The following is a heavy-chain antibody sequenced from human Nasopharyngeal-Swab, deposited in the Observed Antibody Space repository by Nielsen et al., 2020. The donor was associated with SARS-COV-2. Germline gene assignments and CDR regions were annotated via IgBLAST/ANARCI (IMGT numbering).Heavy chain of an antibody. V-gene: IGHV3-74*01. D-gene: IGHD6-13*01. CDR2: MNSDETST. J-gene: IGHJ4*02. CDR1: GFTFSSYW. CDR3: ARAFSSSWSSFDY. Sequence: GESLKISCAASGFTFSSYWMHWVRQAPGKGLVWVSRMNSDETSTSYADSVKGRFTISRDNAKNTLYLQMNSLRAEDTAVYYCARAFSSSWSSFDYWGQGTLVTVSS.